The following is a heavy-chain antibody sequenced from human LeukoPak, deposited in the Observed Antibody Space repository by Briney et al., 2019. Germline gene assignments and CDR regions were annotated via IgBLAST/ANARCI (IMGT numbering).Heavy chain of an antibody. CDR1: GGSVSSYY. CDR3: ARGGLGYSYGSFDY. V-gene: IGHV4-59*02. CDR2: IYYSRST. J-gene: IGHJ4*02. D-gene: IGHD5-18*01. Sequence: SETLSLTCTVSGGSVSSYYWSWIRQPPGKGLEWIGYIYYSRSTNYNPSLKNRVTISVDTSKNQYSLKLSSVTAADTAVYYCARGGLGYSYGSFDYWGQGPLVTVSS.